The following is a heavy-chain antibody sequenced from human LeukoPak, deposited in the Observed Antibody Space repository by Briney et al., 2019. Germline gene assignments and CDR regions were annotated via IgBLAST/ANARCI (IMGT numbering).Heavy chain of an antibody. D-gene: IGHD3-3*01. J-gene: IGHJ4*02. CDR2: ISSSSSTI. Sequence: GGSLRLSCAASGFTFSSYSMNWVRQAPGKGREWVSYISSSSSTIYYADSVKGRFPISRDNAKNSLYLQMNSLRAEDTALYYCARSRYDFWSGYQYYFDYWGQGTLVTVSS. CDR3: ARSRYDFWSGYQYYFDY. CDR1: GFTFSSYS. V-gene: IGHV3-48*04.